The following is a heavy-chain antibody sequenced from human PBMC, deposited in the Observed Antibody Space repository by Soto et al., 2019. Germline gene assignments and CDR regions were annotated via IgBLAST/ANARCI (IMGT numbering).Heavy chain of an antibody. V-gene: IGHV1-69*06. CDR2: IIPIFGTA. CDR1: GGTFSSYA. Sequence: SVKVSCKASGGTFSSYAISWVRQAPGQGLEWMGGIIPIFGTANYAQKFQGRVTITADKSTSTAYMELSSLRSEDAAVYYCARDPYSSSSYYYYYGMDVWGQGTTVTVSS. D-gene: IGHD6-6*01. J-gene: IGHJ6*02. CDR3: ARDPYSSSSYYYYYGMDV.